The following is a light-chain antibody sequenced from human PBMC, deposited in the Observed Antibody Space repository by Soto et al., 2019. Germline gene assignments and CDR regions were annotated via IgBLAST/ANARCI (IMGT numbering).Light chain of an antibody. V-gene: IGKV3-15*01. CDR3: QKFNKWPWT. CDR2: DAS. J-gene: IGKJ1*01. CDR1: ESVGSN. Sequence: DIVLTQSPVTLSLSPGERATLSCRASESVGSNLAWYQQKPGQPPRLLIYDASMRETGVPPRFSGSGSGTEFTLTISNLQSEDFAIYFCQKFNKWPWTFGQGTKVDIK.